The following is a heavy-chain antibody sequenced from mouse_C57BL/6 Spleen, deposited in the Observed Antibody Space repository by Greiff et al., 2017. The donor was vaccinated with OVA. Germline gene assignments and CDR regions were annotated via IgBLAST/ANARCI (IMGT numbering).Heavy chain of an antibody. V-gene: IGHV5-9-1*02. Sequence: EVKLVESGEGLVKPGGSLKLSCAASGFTFSSYAMSWVRQTPEKRLEWVAYISSGGDYIYYADTVKGRFTISRDNARNTLYLQMSSLKSEDTAMYYCTRGELGSYYFDYWGQGTTLTVSS. CDR2: ISSGGDYI. CDR1: GFTFSSYA. J-gene: IGHJ2*01. CDR3: TRGELGSYYFDY. D-gene: IGHD4-1*01.